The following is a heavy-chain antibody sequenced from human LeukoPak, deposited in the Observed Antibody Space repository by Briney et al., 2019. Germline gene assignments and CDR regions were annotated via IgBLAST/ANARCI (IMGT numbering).Heavy chain of an antibody. V-gene: IGHV4-30-2*01. CDR1: GGSISSNDYS. CDR3: ARGKVGDFWSGSYYYYGMDV. CDR2: IYHGGST. J-gene: IGHJ6*02. Sequence: SETLSLTCAVSGGSISSNDYSWSWIRQPPGKGLEWIGYIYHGGSTYYNPSLKSRVTISVDRSKNQFSLKLTSVTAADTAVYYCARGKVGDFWSGSYYYYGMDVWGQGTTVTVSS. D-gene: IGHD3-3*01.